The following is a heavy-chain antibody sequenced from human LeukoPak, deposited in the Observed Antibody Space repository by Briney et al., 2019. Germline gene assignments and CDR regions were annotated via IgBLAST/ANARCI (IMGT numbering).Heavy chain of an antibody. CDR1: GFSFSSYG. CDR3: AKMPGDFWSAFYHYFDF. V-gene: IGHV3-30*18. D-gene: IGHD3-3*01. CDR2: TSYDGSNK. Sequence: GGSLRLSCAASGFSFSSYGMHWVRQAPGKGLEWVALTSYDGSNKYYGDSVKGRFTISRDNSKNTLYLQMNSLRAQDTAVYYCAKMPGDFWSAFYHYFDFWGQGTLVTVSS. J-gene: IGHJ4*02.